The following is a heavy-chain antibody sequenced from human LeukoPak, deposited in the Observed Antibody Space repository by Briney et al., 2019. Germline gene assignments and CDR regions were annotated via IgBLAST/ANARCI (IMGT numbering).Heavy chain of an antibody. D-gene: IGHD2-15*01. CDR1: GFTFSSYS. CDR3: AKDRARGWPLYYFDY. V-gene: IGHV3-30*18. J-gene: IGHJ4*02. CDR2: ISYDGSNK. Sequence: GGSLRLSCAASGFTFSSYSMNWVRQAPGKGLEWVAVISYDGSNKYYADSVKGRFTISRDNSKNTLYLQMNSLRAEDTAVYYCAKDRARGWPLYYFDYWGQGTLVTVSS.